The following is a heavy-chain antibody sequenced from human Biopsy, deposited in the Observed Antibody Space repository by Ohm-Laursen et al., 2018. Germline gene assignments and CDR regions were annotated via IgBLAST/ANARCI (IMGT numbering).Heavy chain of an antibody. V-gene: IGHV3-9*01. CDR1: GFTFNVYS. CDR3: ARLGELHGLWYFDF. D-gene: IGHD2-21*01. Sequence: SLRLSCSASGFTFNVYSIVWVRQAPGKGLEWVSGISWNSGSINYAVSVQGRFTISRDNAKNSLYLQMNSLRVEDTALYFCARLGELHGLWYFDFWGQGALVTVSS. J-gene: IGHJ4*02. CDR2: ISWNSGSI.